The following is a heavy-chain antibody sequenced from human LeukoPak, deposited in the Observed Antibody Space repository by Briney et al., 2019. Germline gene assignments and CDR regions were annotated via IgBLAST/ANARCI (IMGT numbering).Heavy chain of an antibody. Sequence: SETLSLTCTVSGGSISSYYWSWIRQPPGKGLEWSGYIYYSGSTNYNPSLKSRVTISVDTSKNQFSLKLSSVTAADTAVYYCARVVTYYYDSSGRNYYYYYYMDVWGKGTTVTVSS. D-gene: IGHD3-22*01. J-gene: IGHJ6*03. CDR2: IYYSGST. CDR1: GGSISSYY. V-gene: IGHV4-59*01. CDR3: ARVVTYYYDSSGRNYYYYYYMDV.